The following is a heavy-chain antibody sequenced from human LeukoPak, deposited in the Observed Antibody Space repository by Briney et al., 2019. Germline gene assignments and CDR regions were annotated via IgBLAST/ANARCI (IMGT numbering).Heavy chain of an antibody. J-gene: IGHJ4*02. V-gene: IGHV3-21*01. CDR1: GLTFSTSA. CDR3: ARDPHHYDSWSGYRYFDY. CDR2: INSYSSHI. Sequence: GGSLRLSCAASGLTFSTSAMNWVRQVPGKGLEWVSSINSYSSHIYYAASVRGRFTISRDNSKNTLYLQMNRLRAEDTAVYYCARDPHHYDSWSGYRYFDYWGQGTLVTVSS. D-gene: IGHD3-3*01.